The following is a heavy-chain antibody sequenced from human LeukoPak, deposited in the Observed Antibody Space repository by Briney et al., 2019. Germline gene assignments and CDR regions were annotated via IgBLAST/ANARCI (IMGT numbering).Heavy chain of an antibody. D-gene: IGHD6-19*01. J-gene: IGHJ3*02. CDR2: ISWNSGSI. CDR1: GFTFDDYA. CDR3: AKDIGRGWYYLAFDI. Sequence: PGRSLRLSCAASGFTFDDYAMHWVRQAPGQGLEWVSGISWNSGSIGYADSVKGRFTISRDNAKNSLYLQMNSLRAEDMALYYCAKDIGRGWYYLAFDIWGQGTMVTVSS. V-gene: IGHV3-9*03.